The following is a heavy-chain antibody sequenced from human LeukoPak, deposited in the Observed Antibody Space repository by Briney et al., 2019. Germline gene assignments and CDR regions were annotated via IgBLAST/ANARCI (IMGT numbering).Heavy chain of an antibody. J-gene: IGHJ5*02. CDR3: VRGPYGSGISNWFDP. CDR1: GGSFSGYY. V-gene: IGHV4-34*01. CDR2: INHSGST. D-gene: IGHD3-10*01. Sequence: SETLSLTCAVYGGSFSGYYWSWIRQPPGKGLEWIGEINHSGSTNYNPSLKSRVTISVDTSKNQFSLRLTSVSAADTAVYYCVRGPYGSGISNWFDPWGQGTQVIVSS.